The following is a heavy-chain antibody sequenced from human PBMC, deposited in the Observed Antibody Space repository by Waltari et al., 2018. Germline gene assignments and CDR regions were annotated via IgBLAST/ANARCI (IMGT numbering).Heavy chain of an antibody. CDR2: MSYDGFSK. Sequence: QVQLVESGGGVVQPGRSLRLSCAAPAFTYRTSIIHWVRQAQGKGLEWVAAMSYDGFSKYYADSVKGRFSIGRDDSQNTVYLQANSLTTEDTAVYYCGREGGTSGYSGYLDTWGQGTLVTVSS. CDR1: AFTYRTSI. J-gene: IGHJ4*02. CDR3: GREGGTSGYSGYLDT. V-gene: IGHV3-30*01. D-gene: IGHD2-15*01.